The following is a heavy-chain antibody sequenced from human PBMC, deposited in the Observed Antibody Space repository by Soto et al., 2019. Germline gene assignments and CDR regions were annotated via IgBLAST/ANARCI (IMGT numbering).Heavy chain of an antibody. V-gene: IGHV3-7*04. J-gene: IGHJ4*02. D-gene: IGHD2-15*01. Sequence: GGSLRLSCAASGFTFSSYAMTWVRQAPGKGLEWVANIKEDGSEKYYVDSVKGRFTISRDNAKNSLYLQMNSLRAEDTAVYYCARTCSGGTCSFDYWGQGTLVTVSS. CDR2: IKEDGSEK. CDR3: ARTCSGGTCSFDY. CDR1: GFTFSSYA.